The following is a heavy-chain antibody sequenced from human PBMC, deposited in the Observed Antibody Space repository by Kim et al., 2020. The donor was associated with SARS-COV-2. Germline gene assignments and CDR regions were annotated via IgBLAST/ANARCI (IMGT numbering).Heavy chain of an antibody. V-gene: IGHV1-3*01. CDR3: ARDSYYDIFRYYYYYMDV. Sequence: ASVKVSCKASGYTFTIYAMHWVRQAPGQRLEWMGWINAGNGNTKYSQKFQGRVTVTRDTSASTSYMELSSLRSEATAVYYCARDSYYDIFRYYYYYMDVW. D-gene: IGHD3-9*01. CDR2: INAGNGNT. J-gene: IGHJ6*03. CDR1: GYTFTIYA.